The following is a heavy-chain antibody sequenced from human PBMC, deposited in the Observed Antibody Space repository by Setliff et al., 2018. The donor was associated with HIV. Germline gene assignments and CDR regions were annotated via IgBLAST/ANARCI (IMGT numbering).Heavy chain of an antibody. J-gene: IGHJ4*02. CDR3: ARQYWGGGSSGLVYYFDN. D-gene: IGHD6-19*01. CDR2: FYFGGRT. Sequence: SETLSLTCTVSGASISSSNFYWSWIRRSPGKGLEWIGSFYFGGRTHYNPSLKSRVTISVDTLRNQFSLDLSSVTTADTAVFFCARQYWGGGSSGLVYYFDNWVQGMSVTVSS. V-gene: IGHV4-39*01. CDR1: GASISSSNFY.